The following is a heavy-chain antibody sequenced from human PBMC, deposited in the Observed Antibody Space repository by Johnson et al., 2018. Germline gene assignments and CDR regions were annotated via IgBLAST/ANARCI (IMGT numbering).Heavy chain of an antibody. CDR2: ISYSGST. J-gene: IGHJ6*02. V-gene: IGHV4-59*01. Sequence: QVQLVESGPGLVKPSETLSLTCTVFGGSISSYYWSWIRQPPGKGLEWIGYISYSGSTNYNPSLKSRVTISVDTSKTQFSLKLSSLTAADTAVYYCARGGGADYYYGMDVWGQGTTVTVSS. CDR3: ARGGGADYYYGMDV. CDR1: GGSISSYY. D-gene: IGHD1-26*01.